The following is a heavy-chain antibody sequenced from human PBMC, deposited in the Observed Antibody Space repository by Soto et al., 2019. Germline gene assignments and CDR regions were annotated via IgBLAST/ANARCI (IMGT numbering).Heavy chain of an antibody. J-gene: IGHJ5*02. D-gene: IGHD3-10*01. V-gene: IGHV4-59*01. Sequence: SETLSLTCTVSGGSISSYYWSWIRQPPGKGLEWIGYIYYSGSTNYSPSLKSRVTISVDTSKNQFSLKLSSVTAADTAVYYCARAGTTMVRGVISGWFDPWGQGTLVTVSS. CDR2: IYYSGST. CDR1: GGSISSYY. CDR3: ARAGTTMVRGVISGWFDP.